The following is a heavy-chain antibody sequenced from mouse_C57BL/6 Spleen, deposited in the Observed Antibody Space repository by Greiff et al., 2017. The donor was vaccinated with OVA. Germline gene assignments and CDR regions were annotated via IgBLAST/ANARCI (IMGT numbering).Heavy chain of an antibody. CDR1: GYSITSGYY. Sequence: EVKLMESGPGLVKPSQSLSLTCSVTGYSITSGYYWNWIRQFPGNKLEWMGYISYDGSNNYNPSLKNRISITRDTSKNQFFLKLNSVTTEDTATYYCARGATNWDDDWGQGTTLTVSS. J-gene: IGHJ2*01. D-gene: IGHD4-1*01. V-gene: IGHV3-6*01. CDR2: ISYDGSN. CDR3: ARGATNWDDD.